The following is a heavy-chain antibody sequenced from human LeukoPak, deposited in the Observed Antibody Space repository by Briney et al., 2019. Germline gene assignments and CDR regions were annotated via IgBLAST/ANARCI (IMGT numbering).Heavy chain of an antibody. J-gene: IGHJ6*02. CDR1: GRSISSYY. V-gene: IGHV4-59*08. CDR3: ARSLVVVNYYGMDV. CDR2: IYYSGST. Sequence: LETLSLTCTVSGRSISSYYWNWIRQPPGKGLEWIGYIYYSGSTNSHPSLKSRVNISVDTSKNQFSLKLSSVTAADTAVYYCARSLVVVNYYGMDVWGQGTTVTVSS. D-gene: IGHD3-22*01.